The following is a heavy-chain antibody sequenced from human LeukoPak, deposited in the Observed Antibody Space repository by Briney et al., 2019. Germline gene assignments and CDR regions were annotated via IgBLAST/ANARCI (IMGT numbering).Heavy chain of an antibody. Sequence: ASVTVSCRASGYTFTGYYMHWVRQAPGQGLEWMGWINTNTGNPTYAQGFTGRFVFSLDTSVSTAYLQISSLKAEDTAVYYCARGVRSTSPTYWFDPWGQGTLVTVSS. D-gene: IGHD2-2*01. CDR3: ARGVRSTSPTYWFDP. V-gene: IGHV7-4-1*02. CDR1: GYTFTGYY. J-gene: IGHJ5*02. CDR2: INTNTGNP.